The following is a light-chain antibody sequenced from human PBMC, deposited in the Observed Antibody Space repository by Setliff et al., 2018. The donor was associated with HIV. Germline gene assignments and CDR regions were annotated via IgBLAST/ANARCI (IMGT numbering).Light chain of an antibody. CDR1: TSDIGGYNY. CDR2: DVN. CDR3: SSYADGDAHVL. V-gene: IGLV2-14*03. J-gene: IGLJ2*01. Sequence: QSVLTQPASVSGSPGQSITTACTGTTSDIGGYNYVSWYQQHAGEAPKIIMYDVNHRPSGVSNRFSASKSGNTASLTISGLQAEDEADYYCSSYADGDAHVLFGGGTK.